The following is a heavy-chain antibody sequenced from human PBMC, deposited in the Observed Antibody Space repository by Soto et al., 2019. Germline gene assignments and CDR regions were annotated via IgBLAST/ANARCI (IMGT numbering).Heavy chain of an antibody. CDR2: IYSGGST. D-gene: IGHD5-18*01. V-gene: IGHV3-66*01. CDR3: ARGRRTDTAMVIAQFYFDY. J-gene: IGHJ4*02. Sequence: GGSLRLSCAASGFTVSSNYMSWVRQAPGKGLEWVSVIYSGGSTYYADSVKGRFTISRDNSKNTLYLQMNSLRAEDTAVYYCARGRRTDTAMVIAQFYFDYWGQGTLVTVSS. CDR1: GFTVSSNY.